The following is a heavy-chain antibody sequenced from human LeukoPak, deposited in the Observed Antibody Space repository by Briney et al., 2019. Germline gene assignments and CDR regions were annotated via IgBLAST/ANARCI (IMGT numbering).Heavy chain of an antibody. V-gene: IGHV3-53*01. J-gene: IGHJ4*02. CDR2: IYSGAST. Sequence: GGSLRLSCAASGFTVSSNYMSWVRQAPGKGLEWVSVIYSGASTYYADSVKGRFTISRDNSKNTLYLQMNSLRAEDTAVYYCARDTREWSGSYYPDYWGQGTLVTVSS. D-gene: IGHD1-26*01. CDR1: GFTVSSNY. CDR3: ARDTREWSGSYYPDY.